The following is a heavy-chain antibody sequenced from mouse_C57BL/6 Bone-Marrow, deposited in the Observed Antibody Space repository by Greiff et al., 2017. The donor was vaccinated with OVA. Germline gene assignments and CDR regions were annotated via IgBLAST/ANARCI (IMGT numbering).Heavy chain of an antibody. CDR1: GYTFTDYY. J-gene: IGHJ2*01. Sequence: EVQLQESGPVLVKPGASVKMSCKASGYTFTDYYMNWVKQSHGKSLEWIGVINPSNGGNSYNQKFTGKSTLTVDKSSSTAYMELNSLTSEDSAVYYCASAYGSDYWGQGTTLTVSS. CDR3: ASAYGSDY. V-gene: IGHV1-19*01. D-gene: IGHD1-1*01. CDR2: INPSNGGN.